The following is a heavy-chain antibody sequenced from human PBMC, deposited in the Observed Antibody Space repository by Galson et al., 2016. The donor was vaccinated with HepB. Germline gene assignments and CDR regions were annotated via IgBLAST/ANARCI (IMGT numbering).Heavy chain of an antibody. Sequence: SETLSLTCAAYGGSFSGYYWSWIHQPPGKGLEWIGEINHSGSTNYNPSLKSRVTISVDTSKNQFSLKLSSVTAADTAVYFCAREVAITGSISWFDPWGQGTLVTVSS. D-gene: IGHD1-7*01. V-gene: IGHV4-34*01. CDR1: GGSFSGYY. J-gene: IGHJ5*02. CDR2: INHSGST. CDR3: AREVAITGSISWFDP.